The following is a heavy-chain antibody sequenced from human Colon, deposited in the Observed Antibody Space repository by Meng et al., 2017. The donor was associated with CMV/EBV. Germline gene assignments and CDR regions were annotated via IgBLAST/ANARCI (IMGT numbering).Heavy chain of an antibody. Sequence: GESLKISCAASGFTFSTYSMSWVRQTPGKGLEWVSSISSSGSYISYADSVKGRFTISRDNAKNSLLLQMNSLRAEDTAVYYCAGDRFDCSGESCYSGGLNYYGMDVWGQGTTVTVSS. V-gene: IGHV3-21*01. J-gene: IGHJ6*02. CDR2: ISSSGSYI. CDR1: GFTFSTYS. D-gene: IGHD2-15*01. CDR3: AGDRFDCSGESCYSGGLNYYGMDV.